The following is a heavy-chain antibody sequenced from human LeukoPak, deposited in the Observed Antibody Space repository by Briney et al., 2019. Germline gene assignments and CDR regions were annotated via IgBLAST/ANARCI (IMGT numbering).Heavy chain of an antibody. D-gene: IGHD5-24*01. Sequence: PSETLSLTCAVYGGSFSGYYWSWVRQPPGKGLEWIGEINHSGSTSYNPSLKSRVTISLDTSKNQFSLKLSSVTAADTAVYYCARSGGYNGGLDYWGQGTLGTVSS. CDR1: GGSFSGYY. CDR2: INHSGST. J-gene: IGHJ4*02. CDR3: ARSGGYNGGLDY. V-gene: IGHV4-34*01.